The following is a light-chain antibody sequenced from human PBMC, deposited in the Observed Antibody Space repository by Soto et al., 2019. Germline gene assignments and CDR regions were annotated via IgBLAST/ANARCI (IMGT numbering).Light chain of an antibody. Sequence: EIVLTQSPATLSLSPGKRATLSCRASQNISSYLIWYQQKPGQAPRLLIYGASTRATGIPAGFSGSGSGTEFTLTISSLQSEDFAVYYCHQYNHWLTWTFGQGTKVDIK. CDR3: HQYNHWLTWT. CDR1: QNISSY. V-gene: IGKV3-15*01. CDR2: GAS. J-gene: IGKJ1*01.